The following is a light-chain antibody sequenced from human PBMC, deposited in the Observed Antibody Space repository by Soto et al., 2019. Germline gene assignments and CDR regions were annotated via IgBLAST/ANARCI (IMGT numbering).Light chain of an antibody. V-gene: IGKV3-20*01. CDR3: QHYGKSPQFT. Sequence: EIVLTQSPGTLSLSPGERATLSCRASQSVSSSYLAWYQQKPGQAPRLLIYGASSRATGIPDRFSGSGSGAHFTLTISSLEHEDFAVYFCQHYGKSPQFTFGQGTKVEIK. J-gene: IGKJ2*01. CDR2: GAS. CDR1: QSVSSSY.